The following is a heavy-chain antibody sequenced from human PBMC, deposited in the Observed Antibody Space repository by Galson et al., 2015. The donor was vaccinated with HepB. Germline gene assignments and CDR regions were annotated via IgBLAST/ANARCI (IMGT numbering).Heavy chain of an antibody. CDR1: GFTFSSYW. D-gene: IGHD5-18*01. J-gene: IGHJ4*02. CDR3: ARVKSGVQLWLHFDY. CDR2: IKQDGSEK. V-gene: IGHV3-7*01. Sequence: SLRLSCAASGFTFSSYWMSWVRQAPGKGLEWVANIKQDGSEKYYVDSVKGRFTISRDNAKNSLYLQMNSLRAEDTAVYCCARVKSGVQLWLHFDYWGQGTLVTVSS.